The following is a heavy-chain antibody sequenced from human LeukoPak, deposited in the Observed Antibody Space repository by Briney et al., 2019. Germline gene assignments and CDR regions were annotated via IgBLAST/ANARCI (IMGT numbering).Heavy chain of an antibody. CDR3: ARTHSSSWGITDY. V-gene: IGHV3-23*01. Sequence: PGGSLRLSCVASGFTFSNYVMNWVRQAPGKGLECVSSISGSGTSTYYADSVKGRFTSSRDNSKNTLYLQINSLRAEDTAVYYCARTHSSSWGITDYWGQGTLVTVSS. J-gene: IGHJ4*02. D-gene: IGHD3-22*01. CDR1: GFTFSNYV. CDR2: ISGSGTST.